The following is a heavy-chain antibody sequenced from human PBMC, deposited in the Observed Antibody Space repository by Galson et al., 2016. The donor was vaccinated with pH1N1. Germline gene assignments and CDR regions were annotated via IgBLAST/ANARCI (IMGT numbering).Heavy chain of an antibody. J-gene: IGHJ4*02. V-gene: IGHV3-7*01. Sequence: SLRLSCAASGFTFNRYWMHWVRQAPGKGLEWVAYIKEDGSAKYYVDSVKGRFTISRDNARDSLYLQMNSLRAEDPAVYYCARFNDGAWGQGALVSVSS. CDR3: ARFNDGA. CDR2: IKEDGSAK. D-gene: IGHD5-24*01. CDR1: GFTFNRYW.